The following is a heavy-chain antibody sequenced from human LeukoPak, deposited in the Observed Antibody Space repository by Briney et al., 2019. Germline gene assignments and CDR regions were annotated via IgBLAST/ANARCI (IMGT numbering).Heavy chain of an antibody. CDR3: ASWPGGWYGEDS. Sequence: GGSLRLSCAASGFTVSSNYMSWVRQAPGKGLEWVSVIYSGGSTYYADSVKGRFIISRDTSKNTLYLQMNSLRAEDTAVYYCASWPGGWYGEDSWGQGTLVTVSS. CDR2: IYSGGST. V-gene: IGHV3-53*01. CDR1: GFTVSSNY. J-gene: IGHJ4*02. D-gene: IGHD6-19*01.